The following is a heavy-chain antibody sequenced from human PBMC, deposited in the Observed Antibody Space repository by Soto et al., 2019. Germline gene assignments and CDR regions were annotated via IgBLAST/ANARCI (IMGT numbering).Heavy chain of an antibody. CDR2: IWYDGSNK. V-gene: IGHV3-33*01. CDR1: GFTFSSYG. CDR3: ARERIAADGDWNACDI. Sequence: QVQLVESGGGVVQPGKSLRLSCAASGFTFSSYGMHWVRQAPGKGLEWVAVIWYDGSNKHYADSVKGRFTISRDNSTNTLCLQMNSLRAEVTAVYYCARERIAADGDWNACDIWVQGTMVTVSS. D-gene: IGHD6-13*01. J-gene: IGHJ3*02.